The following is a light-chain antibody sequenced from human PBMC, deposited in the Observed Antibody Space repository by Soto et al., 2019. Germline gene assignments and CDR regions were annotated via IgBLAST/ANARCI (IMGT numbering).Light chain of an antibody. CDR1: ESIDNY. J-gene: IGKJ1*01. V-gene: IGKV1-39*01. Sequence: DIQMTQSPSSLSASVGDRVTITCRASESIDNYLNWFQQRPGKAPKLLINAASSLERGVPSRFSGGGSGTDFTLNISSLQPDDFATYYCQQNYRATPWTFGQGTKVDI. CDR3: QQNYRATPWT. CDR2: AAS.